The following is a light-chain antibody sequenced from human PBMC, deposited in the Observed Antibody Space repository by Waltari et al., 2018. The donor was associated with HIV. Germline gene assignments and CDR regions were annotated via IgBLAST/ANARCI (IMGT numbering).Light chain of an antibody. V-gene: IGKV1-8*01. Sequence: AIRLTQSPSSFSASTGDRVTITCRASQGISSYLAWYQQKPGKAPKLLIYAASTLQIAVPSRFSGSGSGTAFTLTISCLQSEDFATYYCQQYYSYPLTFGQGTKLEIK. CDR3: QQYYSYPLT. J-gene: IGKJ2*01. CDR2: AAS. CDR1: QGISSY.